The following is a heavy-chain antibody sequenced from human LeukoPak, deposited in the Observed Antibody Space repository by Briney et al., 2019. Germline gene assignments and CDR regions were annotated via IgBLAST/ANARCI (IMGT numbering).Heavy chain of an antibody. J-gene: IGHJ6*02. CDR2: ISYDGSNK. Sequence: PGRSLGLSCAASGFTFSSYAMHWVRQAPGKGLEWVAVISYDGSNKYYADSVKGRFTISRDNSKNTLYLQMNSLRAEDTAVYYFARDFHRGYCSSTSCYGSSQGGHYYYYGMDVWGQGTTVTVSS. CDR1: GFTFSSYA. D-gene: IGHD2-2*01. CDR3: ARDFHRGYCSSTSCYGSSQGGHYYYYGMDV. V-gene: IGHV3-30-3*01.